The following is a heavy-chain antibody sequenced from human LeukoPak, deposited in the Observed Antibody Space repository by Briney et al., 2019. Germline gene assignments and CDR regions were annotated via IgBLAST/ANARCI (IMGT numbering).Heavy chain of an antibody. V-gene: IGHV1-8*01. Sequence: ASVKVSCKASGYTFTSYDINWVRQATGQGLEWMGWMNPNSGNTGYAQKFQGRVTMTEDTSTDTAYMELSSLRSEDTAVYYYATFSSIVVVPAAPFDYWGQGTLVTVSS. J-gene: IGHJ4*02. CDR3: ATFSSIVVVPAAPFDY. CDR2: MNPNSGNT. CDR1: GYTFTSYD. D-gene: IGHD2-2*01.